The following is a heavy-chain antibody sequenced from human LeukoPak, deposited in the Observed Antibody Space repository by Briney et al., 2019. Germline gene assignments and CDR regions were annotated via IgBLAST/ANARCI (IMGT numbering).Heavy chain of an antibody. J-gene: IGHJ5*02. CDR3: AKDTNYYGSGSIA. Sequence: PGGSLRLSCAASGFTFDDYAMHWVRHAPGKGLEWVSGISWNSGSIGYADSVKGRFTISRDNAKNSLYLQMNSLRAEDTALYYCAKDTNYYGSGSIAWGQGTLVTVSS. CDR2: ISWNSGSI. D-gene: IGHD3-10*01. CDR1: GFTFDDYA. V-gene: IGHV3-9*01.